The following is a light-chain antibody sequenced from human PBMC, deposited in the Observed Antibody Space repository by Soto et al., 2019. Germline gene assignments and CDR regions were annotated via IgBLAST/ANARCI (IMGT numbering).Light chain of an antibody. CDR3: QQYNSYWT. CDR2: KAS. V-gene: IGKV1-5*03. CDR1: QSISSW. J-gene: IGKJ1*01. Sequence: IQMAQSPSTLSASVGDRVTITCRASQSISSWLAWYQQKPGKAPKPLIYKASSLESGVPSRFSGSGSGTEFTLTISSLQPDDFTTYYCQQYNSYWTFGQGTKVDIK.